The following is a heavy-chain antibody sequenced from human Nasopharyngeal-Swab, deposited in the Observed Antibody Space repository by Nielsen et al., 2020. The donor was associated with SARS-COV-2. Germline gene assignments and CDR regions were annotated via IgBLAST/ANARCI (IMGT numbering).Heavy chain of an antibody. CDR1: GFTFSSYW. D-gene: IGHD3-10*01. CDR3: ARDYRTYYYGSGYYYYGMDV. Sequence: RGSLTLSCAASGFTFSSYWMHWVRQAPGKGLVWVSRINSDGSSTSYADSVKGRFTISRDNAKNTLYLQMNSLRAEDTAVYYCARDYRTYYYGSGYYYYGMDVWGQGTTVTVSS. CDR2: INSDGSST. J-gene: IGHJ6*02. V-gene: IGHV3-74*01.